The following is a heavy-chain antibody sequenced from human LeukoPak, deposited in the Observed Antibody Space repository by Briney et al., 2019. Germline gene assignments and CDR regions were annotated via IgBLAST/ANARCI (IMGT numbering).Heavy chain of an antibody. V-gene: IGHV3-30-3*01. D-gene: IGHD2-15*01. Sequence: GGSLRLSCAASGFTFSSYAMHWVRQAPGKGLEWVAVMSYDGSNKYYADSVKGRFTISRDNSKNTLYLQMNSLRAEDTAVYYCARDRRYCSGGSCRRSNYFDYWGQGTLVTVSS. CDR2: MSYDGSNK. CDR3: ARDRRYCSGGSCRRSNYFDY. J-gene: IGHJ4*02. CDR1: GFTFSSYA.